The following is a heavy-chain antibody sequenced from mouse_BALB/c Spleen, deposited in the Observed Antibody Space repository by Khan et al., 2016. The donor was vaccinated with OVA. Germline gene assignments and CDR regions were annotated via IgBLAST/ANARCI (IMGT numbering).Heavy chain of an antibody. J-gene: IGHJ3*01. V-gene: IGHV5-6*01. CDR2: TTSGGSYT. CDR3: ARVDTS. CDR1: GFTFSSYG. Sequence: EVELVESGGDLVKPGGSLKLSCAASGFTFSSYGMSWVRQTPDKRLEWVATTTSGGSYTYYPHSVKGRFTISRDHAKNPLYLQMTSLKSEDTAMYYCARVDTSWGQGTLVTVSA.